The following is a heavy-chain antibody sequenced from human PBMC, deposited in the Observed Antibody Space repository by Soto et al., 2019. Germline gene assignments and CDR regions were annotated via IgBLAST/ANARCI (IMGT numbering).Heavy chain of an antibody. V-gene: IGHV1-69*01. Sequence: QVQLGQSGAEVKKPGSSVKVSCKASGDTFSSHAFGWVRQAPGQGLEWMGGIIPFFGAANYAQTFQGRTAIIADESTTTVYMKLISLRYEDTAAYYCARGIEEMTTTTAVWSFDLWGRGTLVTVAS. CDR2: IIPFFGAA. CDR1: GDTFSSHA. J-gene: IGHJ2*01. D-gene: IGHD4-17*01. CDR3: ARGIEEMTTTTAVWSFDL.